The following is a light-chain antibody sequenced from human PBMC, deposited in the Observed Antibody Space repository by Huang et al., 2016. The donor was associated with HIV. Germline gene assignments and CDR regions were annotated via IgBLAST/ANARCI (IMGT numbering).Light chain of an antibody. CDR1: QSINPY. CDR3: QQLNSYPLT. J-gene: IGKJ4*01. CDR2: GAS. V-gene: IGKV1-9*01. Sequence: IQLTQSPSSLSASVGDRITITCRASQSINPYLTWYQQKPGRAPKFLIYGASTLDTGVPSRFSGSGSGTDFTRTISGLQPEEFATYYCQQLNSYPLTFGGGTKVEIK.